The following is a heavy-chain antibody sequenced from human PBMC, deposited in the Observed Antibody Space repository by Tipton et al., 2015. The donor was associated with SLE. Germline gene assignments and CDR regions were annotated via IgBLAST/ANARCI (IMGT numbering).Heavy chain of an antibody. D-gene: IGHD2-21*01. CDR2: VFYTGST. V-gene: IGHV4-59*01. CDR1: GDSLIKYY. Sequence: TLSLTCIVSGDSLIKYYWNWFRQSPGKRLEWIGYVFYTGSTNYNPSFKSRVTISVDTSNNQFSLWLDSVTDADTAIYFCARAKSAMGSYDTWGQGAQVTVSS. J-gene: IGHJ5*02. CDR3: ARAKSAMGSYDT.